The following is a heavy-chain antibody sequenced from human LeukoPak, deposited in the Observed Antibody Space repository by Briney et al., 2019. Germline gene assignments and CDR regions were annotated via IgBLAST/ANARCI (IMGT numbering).Heavy chain of an antibody. Sequence: SETLSLTCAVYGGSFSGYYWSWIRQPSGKGLEWIGEINHSGSTNYNPSLKSRVTISVDTSKNQFSLKLSSVTAADTAVYYCARWRTSALHYDFWSGYLPEANYYYYGMDVWGQGTTVTVSS. D-gene: IGHD3-3*01. CDR3: ARWRTSALHYDFWSGYLPEANYYYYGMDV. CDR1: GGSFSGYY. J-gene: IGHJ6*02. CDR2: INHSGST. V-gene: IGHV4-34*01.